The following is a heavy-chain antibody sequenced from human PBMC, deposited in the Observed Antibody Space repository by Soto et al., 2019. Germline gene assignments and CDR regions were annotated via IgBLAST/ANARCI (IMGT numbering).Heavy chain of an antibody. Sequence: EVQLLESGGGLVQPGGSLRLSCAASGFSFSSYAMGWVRQAPGKGLAWVSGISGNGVSIYYVDSVKGRFTISRDNSKNTLFLQMNSLRAEDTAVYYCAKSVSPSGGDRDYWGQGTLVTVSS. CDR3: AKSVSPSGGDRDY. V-gene: IGHV3-23*01. CDR1: GFSFSSYA. CDR2: ISGNGVSI. J-gene: IGHJ4*02. D-gene: IGHD2-21*02.